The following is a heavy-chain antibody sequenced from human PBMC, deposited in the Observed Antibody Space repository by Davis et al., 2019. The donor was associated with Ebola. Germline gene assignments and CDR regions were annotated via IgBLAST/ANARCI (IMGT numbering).Heavy chain of an antibody. CDR2: IYYSGST. CDR3: ARDTKWLLWTHMDV. CDR1: GGSISSYY. J-gene: IGHJ6*03. D-gene: IGHD3-3*01. Sequence: PSETLSLTCTVSGGSISSYYWSWIRQPPGKGLEWIGYIYYSGSTNYNPSLKSRVTISVDTSKNQFSLKLSSVTAADTAVYYCARDTKWLLWTHMDVWGKGTTVTVSS. V-gene: IGHV4-59*01.